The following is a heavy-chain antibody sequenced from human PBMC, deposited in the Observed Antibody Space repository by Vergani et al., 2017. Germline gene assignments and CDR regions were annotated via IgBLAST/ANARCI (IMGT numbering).Heavy chain of an antibody. CDR2: LKQDGTEK. D-gene: IGHD3-22*01. CDR1: GFTFSTYW. CDR3: ARLGGFCDSSSCYSNVDY. V-gene: IGHV3-7*01. J-gene: IGHJ4*02. Sequence: EVQMVESGGGLVQPGGSLRLSCAASGFTFSTYWMTWVRQAPGKGLEWVANLKQDGTEKHSVDSVKGRFTIFRDNTQHSLYLQMNSLRAEDTAVYYCARLGGFCDSSSCYSNVDYWGQGTLVTVSS.